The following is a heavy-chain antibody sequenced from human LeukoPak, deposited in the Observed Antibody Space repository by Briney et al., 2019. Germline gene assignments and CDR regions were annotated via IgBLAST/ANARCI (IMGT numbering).Heavy chain of an antibody. J-gene: IGHJ3*02. Sequence: PGGSLRLSCAASGFTFSSYSMNWVRQAPGKGLEWVSSISSSSSYIYYADSVKGRFTISRDDAKNSLYLQMNSLRAEDTAVYYCAKEGPSDAFDIWGQGTMVTVSS. CDR2: ISSSSSYI. CDR3: AKEGPSDAFDI. CDR1: GFTFSSYS. V-gene: IGHV3-21*01.